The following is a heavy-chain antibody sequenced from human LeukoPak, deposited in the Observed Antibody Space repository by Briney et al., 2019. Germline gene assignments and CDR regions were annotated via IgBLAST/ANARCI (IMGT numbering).Heavy chain of an antibody. CDR3: ARVPDTAMVDVLDY. Sequence: GASVKVSCKASGYTFTGYYMHWVRQAPGQGLEWMGWINPNSGGTNYAQKFQGRVTMTRDTSTSTVYMELSSLRSEDTAVYYCARVPDTAMVDVLDYWGQGTLVTVSS. V-gene: IGHV1-2*02. J-gene: IGHJ4*02. CDR1: GYTFTGYY. D-gene: IGHD5-18*01. CDR2: INPNSGGT.